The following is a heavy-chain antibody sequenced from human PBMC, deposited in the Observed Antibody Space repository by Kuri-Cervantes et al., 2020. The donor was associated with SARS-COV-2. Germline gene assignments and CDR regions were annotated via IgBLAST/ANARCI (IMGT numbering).Heavy chain of an antibody. CDR2: IWYDGSNK. V-gene: IGHV3-30*02. J-gene: IGHJ4*02. CDR1: GFTFSSYS. CDR3: AKDLGGYVGY. Sequence: GESLKISCAASGFTFSSYSMNWVRQAPGKGLEWVAVIWYDGSNKYYADSVKGRFTISRDNSKNTLYLQMNSLRAEDTAVYYCAKDLGGYVGYWGQGTLVTVSS. D-gene: IGHD3-22*01.